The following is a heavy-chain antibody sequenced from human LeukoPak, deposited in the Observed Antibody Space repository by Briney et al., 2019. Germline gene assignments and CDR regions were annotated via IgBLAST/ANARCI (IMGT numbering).Heavy chain of an antibody. J-gene: IGHJ4*02. D-gene: IGHD6-13*01. V-gene: IGHV3-30*18. CDR1: GFTFSSYG. CDR3: AKSGYSSSWFFDY. CDR2: ITYDGSNK. Sequence: AGGSLRLSCAASGFTFSSYGMHWVRQAPGKGLEWVAVITYDGSNKYYADSVKARFTISRANSKNTLYLQMNSLRAEDTAVYYCAKSGYSSSWFFDYWGQGTLVTVSS.